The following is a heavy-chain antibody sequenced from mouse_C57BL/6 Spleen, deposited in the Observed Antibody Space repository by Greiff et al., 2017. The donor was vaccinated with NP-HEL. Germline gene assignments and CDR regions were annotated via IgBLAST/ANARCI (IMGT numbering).Heavy chain of an antibody. CDR3: ARSLIYYDYPYWYFDV. CDR2: IYPGSGST. Sequence: QVQLQQPGAELVKPGASVKMSCKASGYTFTSYWITWVKQRPGQGLEWIGDIYPGSGSTNYNEKFKSKATLTVDTSSSTAYMQLSSLTSEDSAVYYCARSLIYYDYPYWYFDVWGPGTTVTVSS. V-gene: IGHV1-55*01. D-gene: IGHD2-4*01. CDR1: GYTFTSYW. J-gene: IGHJ1*01.